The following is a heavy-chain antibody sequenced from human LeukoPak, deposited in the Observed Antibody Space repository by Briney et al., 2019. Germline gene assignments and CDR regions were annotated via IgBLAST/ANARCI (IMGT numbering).Heavy chain of an antibody. CDR2: ISGSGGST. CDR3: ARDRDYGDYRDAFDI. J-gene: IGHJ3*02. D-gene: IGHD4-17*01. V-gene: IGHV3-23*01. Sequence: TGGSLRLSCAASGFTFSTYAMSWVRQAPGKGLEWVSAISGSGGSTYYADSVKGRFTISRDNSKKTLYLQMNSLRAEDTAVYYCARDRDYGDYRDAFDIWGQGTMVTVSS. CDR1: GFTFSTYA.